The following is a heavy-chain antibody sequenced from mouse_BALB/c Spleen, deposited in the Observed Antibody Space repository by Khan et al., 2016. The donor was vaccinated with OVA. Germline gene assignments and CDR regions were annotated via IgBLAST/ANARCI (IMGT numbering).Heavy chain of an antibody. CDR3: ARSLYYSDSYAMDY. CDR1: GYSITSDFA. D-gene: IGHD2-13*01. CDR2: ISSTGST. V-gene: IGHV3-2*02. Sequence: VQLQQSGPGLVRPSQSLSLTCTVTGYSITSDFAWNWIRQFPGNKLEWMGYISSTGSTSYSPSLRSRISITRDTSKNQFFLHLNSLTAEDTATYYCARSLYYSDSYAMDYWGQRTSVTVSS. J-gene: IGHJ4*01.